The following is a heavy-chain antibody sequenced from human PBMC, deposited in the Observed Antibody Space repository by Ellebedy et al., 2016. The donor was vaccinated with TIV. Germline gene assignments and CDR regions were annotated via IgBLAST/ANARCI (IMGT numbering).Heavy chain of an antibody. V-gene: IGHV3-30*01. J-gene: IGHJ4*02. D-gene: IGHD3-10*01. CDR3: AINLGFYGSGSHY. CDR1: YFTFGTYA. CDR2: VSYDGSNR. Sequence: GESLKISCAASYFTFGTYAMHWVRQAPGKGLEWMAFVSYDGSNRYYADSVKGRFNISRDNSKNTLYLQMNSLRAEDTAVYYCAINLGFYGSGSHYWGQGTLVTVSS.